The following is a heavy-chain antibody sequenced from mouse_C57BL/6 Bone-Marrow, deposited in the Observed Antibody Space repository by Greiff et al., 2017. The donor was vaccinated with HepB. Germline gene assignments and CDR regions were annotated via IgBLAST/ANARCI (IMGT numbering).Heavy chain of an antibody. V-gene: IGHV1-82*01. D-gene: IGHD1-1*01. CDR2: IYPGDGDT. Sequence: VQLQQSGPELVKPGASVKISCKASGYAFSSSWMNWVKQRPGKGLEWIGRIYPGDGDTNYNGKFKGKATRTADKSSSTAYMQLSSLTSEDSAVYFCARCYYGSSSFAYWGQGTLVTVSA. J-gene: IGHJ3*01. CDR3: ARCYYGSSSFAY. CDR1: GYAFSSSW.